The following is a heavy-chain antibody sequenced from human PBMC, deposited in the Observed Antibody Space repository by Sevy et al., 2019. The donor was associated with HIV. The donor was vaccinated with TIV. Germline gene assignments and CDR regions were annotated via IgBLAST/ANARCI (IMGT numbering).Heavy chain of an antibody. V-gene: IGHV3-7*01. D-gene: IGHD2-2*01. J-gene: IGHJ6*03. Sequence: GGSLRLSCAASGFTFSSYWMSWVRQAPGKGLEWVANIKQDGSERYYEDSVKGRFTISRDNTKNSLDLQMNSLRVEDTAVYYCARDSQNIVVVPAATINYYYSYYMDVWGKGTTVTVSS. CDR2: IKQDGSER. CDR3: ARDSQNIVVVPAATINYYYSYYMDV. CDR1: GFTFSSYW.